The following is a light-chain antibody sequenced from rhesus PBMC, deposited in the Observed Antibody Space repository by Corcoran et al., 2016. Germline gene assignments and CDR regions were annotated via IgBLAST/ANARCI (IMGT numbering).Light chain of an antibody. CDR1: QGISDY. V-gene: IGKV1-36*02. J-gene: IGKJ2*01. Sequence: DIQMTQSPSSLSASVGDRVTITCRASQGISDYLSWYQQKPGKAPKRLIYAAYSLESGVPSRVSGIGSGTDFTLHISSLQPEDFAAYYCLQGYSTPHSFGQGTKVEIK. CDR3: LQGYSTPHS. CDR2: AAY.